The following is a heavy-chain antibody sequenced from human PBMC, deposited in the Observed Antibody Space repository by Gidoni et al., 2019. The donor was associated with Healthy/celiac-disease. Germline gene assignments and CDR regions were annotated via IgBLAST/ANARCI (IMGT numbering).Heavy chain of an antibody. V-gene: IGHV6-1*01. J-gene: IGHJ4*02. CDR1: GDSVSSHSDA. Sequence: QVQLQLSGPGLVKPSQTLSLTCAISGDSVSSHSDASNWIRQSPSRGLEWLGRTYYRSKWYNDYAVSVKSRITINPDTSKNQFSLQLNSVTPEDTAVYYCARDVDYYDSSGYYSPYFDYWGQGTLVTVSS. D-gene: IGHD3-22*01. CDR2: TYYRSKWYN. CDR3: ARDVDYYDSSGYYSPYFDY.